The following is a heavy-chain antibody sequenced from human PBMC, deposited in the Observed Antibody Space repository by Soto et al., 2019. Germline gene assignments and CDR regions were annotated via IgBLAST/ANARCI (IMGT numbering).Heavy chain of an antibody. J-gene: IGHJ4*02. V-gene: IGHV1-69*06. CDR3: ASGTSGPSSDYLDS. CDR1: IRTFSNCG. D-gene: IGHD2-15*01. Sequence: QVQLVQSGAEVKNPGSSVRVSWKASIRTFSNCGISWVRQAPGQGLEWMGGIIPIFGTPKYAQKFQGKVTSTADTSTTTVYMDLSSLRSEDTAVYYCASGTSGPSSDYLDSWGQGTLVTVSS. CDR2: IIPIFGTP.